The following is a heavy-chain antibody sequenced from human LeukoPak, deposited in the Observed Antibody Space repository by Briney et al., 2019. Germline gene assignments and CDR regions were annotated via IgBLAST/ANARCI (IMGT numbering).Heavy chain of an antibody. CDR3: ARHYCTNGVCYNGDPFGY. Sequence: SETLSLTCAVAGGSISSGGYSWSCIRQPPGKGLECIGYIYHSGSTNYNPSLKSRVTISVDTSKNQFSLKLSSVTAADTAVYYCARHYCTNGVCYNGDPFGYWGQGTLVTVSS. D-gene: IGHD2-8*01. CDR2: IYHSGST. J-gene: IGHJ4*02. V-gene: IGHV4-30-2*01. CDR1: GGSISSGGYS.